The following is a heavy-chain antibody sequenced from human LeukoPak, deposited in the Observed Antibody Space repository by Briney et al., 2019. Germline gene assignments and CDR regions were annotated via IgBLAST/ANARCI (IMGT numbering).Heavy chain of an antibody. CDR3: AKDRYYGSGTTTNFDY. Sequence: GGSLRLSCAASGFTFGNYAMSWVRQGPGKGLEWVSGFSGSGGSTYYPDSVKGRFTISRDNSKNTLYLQMNSLRAEDTAVYYCAKDRYYGSGTTTNFDYWGQGTLVTVSS. V-gene: IGHV3-23*01. D-gene: IGHD3-10*01. CDR2: FSGSGGST. J-gene: IGHJ4*02. CDR1: GFTFGNYA.